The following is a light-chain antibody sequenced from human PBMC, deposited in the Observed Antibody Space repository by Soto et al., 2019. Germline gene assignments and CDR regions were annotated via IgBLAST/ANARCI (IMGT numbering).Light chain of an antibody. Sequence: IVSRHSPGTLSLSPGERSALCGRASQTVTNRYLAWYQQKPGQAPRLLIFGASIRDTGIPDRFSGTGSGTDSTLTISRLEPEDFAVYDCQQYSSLWTFGQGTKVDI. CDR1: QTVTNRY. V-gene: IGKV3-20*01. J-gene: IGKJ1*01. CDR2: GAS. CDR3: QQYSSLWT.